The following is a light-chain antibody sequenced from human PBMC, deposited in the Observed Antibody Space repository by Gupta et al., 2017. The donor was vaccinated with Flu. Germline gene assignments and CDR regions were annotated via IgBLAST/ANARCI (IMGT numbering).Light chain of an antibody. CDR1: QSVSSN. Sequence: EIVMTQSPATLSVSPGERATLSCRASQSVSSNLAWYQQKPGQAPRLLIYGASTRATGIPARFSGSGSGTEFPLTICSLQSEDFAVYYCQQYNNWPPLTFGQGTKVEIK. CDR3: QQYNNWPPLT. CDR2: GAS. J-gene: IGKJ1*01. V-gene: IGKV3-15*01.